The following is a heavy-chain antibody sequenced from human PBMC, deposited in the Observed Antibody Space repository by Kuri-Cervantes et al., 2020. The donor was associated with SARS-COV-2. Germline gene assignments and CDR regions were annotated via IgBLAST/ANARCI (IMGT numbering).Heavy chain of an antibody. J-gene: IGHJ4*02. CDR2: ISYDGSNK. D-gene: IGHD2-15*01. CDR3: ARDRIGVQDS. Sequence: GESLKISCAASGFTFISYAMHWVRQAPGKGLEWVAVISYDGSNKYFAESVKGRFTISRDNSKNTLYLQMSSLRAEDTAMYYCARDRIGVQDSWGQGTLVTVSS. CDR1: GFTFISYA. V-gene: IGHV3-30-3*01.